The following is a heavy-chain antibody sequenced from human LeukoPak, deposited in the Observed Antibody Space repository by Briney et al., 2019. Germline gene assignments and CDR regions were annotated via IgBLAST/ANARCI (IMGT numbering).Heavy chain of an antibody. Sequence: PSETLSLTCTVSGGSFSSYYWSWIRQPPGKGLEWIGYIYYSGSTNYNPSLKSRVTISVDTSKNQFSLKLSSVTAADTAVYYCARTTLGYCSGGSCYSLYYYYMDVWGKGTTVTVSS. CDR1: GGSFSSYY. CDR3: ARTTLGYCSGGSCYSLYYYYMDV. CDR2: IYYSGST. D-gene: IGHD2-15*01. V-gene: IGHV4-59*01. J-gene: IGHJ6*03.